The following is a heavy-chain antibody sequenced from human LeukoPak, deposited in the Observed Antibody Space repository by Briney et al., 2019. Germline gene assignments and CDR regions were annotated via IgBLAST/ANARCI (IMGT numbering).Heavy chain of an antibody. CDR3: ARGNYYDSSGYPPFSI. D-gene: IGHD3-22*01. CDR1: GGSFSGYY. J-gene: IGHJ4*02. CDR2: INHSGST. V-gene: IGHV4-34*01. Sequence: PSETLSLTCAVYGGSFSGYYWSWIRQPPGKGLEWIGEINHSGSTNYNPSLKSRVTISVDTSKNQFSLKLSSVTAADTAVYYCARGNYYDSSGYPPFSIWGQGARVTVSS.